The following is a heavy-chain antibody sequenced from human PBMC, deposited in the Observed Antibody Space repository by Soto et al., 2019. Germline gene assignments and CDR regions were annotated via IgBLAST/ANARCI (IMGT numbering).Heavy chain of an antibody. CDR3: ATRGIVGPIY. V-gene: IGHV4-4*02. Sequence: QVQLQESGTGLVEPSGTLSLTCNVYDGSINNGDWCSWVRQPPGKGLEWIGEVYHNGNTNYNASLKSRVTVSVDKSRNQFSLRLTAATPADTAVYYCATRGIVGPIYWGQGTLVTVSS. J-gene: IGHJ4*02. D-gene: IGHD1-26*01. CDR2: VYHNGNT. CDR1: DGSINNGDW.